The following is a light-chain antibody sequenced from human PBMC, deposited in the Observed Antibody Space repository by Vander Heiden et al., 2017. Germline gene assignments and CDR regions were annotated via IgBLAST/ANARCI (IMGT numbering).Light chain of an antibody. Sequence: QSVFTQPPSVSAAPGQKLTSSCSGSSSNIGNNYVSWYQQFQGTTPKLLITDNNKRPSGIPDRFSGSKSGTSATLGITGLQTGDEAVYYCSTYDSNLSGVVFGGGTKVNVL. V-gene: IGLV1-51*01. CDR1: SSNIGNNY. CDR3: STYDSNLSGVV. CDR2: DNN. J-gene: IGLJ3*02.